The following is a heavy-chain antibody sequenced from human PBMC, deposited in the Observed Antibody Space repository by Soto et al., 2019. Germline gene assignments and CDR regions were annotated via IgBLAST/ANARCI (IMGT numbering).Heavy chain of an antibody. CDR2: INHFGSP. D-gene: IGHD3-3*01. CDR3: ASLNGGRFLDKGDY. J-gene: IGHJ4*02. Sequence: QVQLHQWGAGLLKPSETLSLTCGVYNGSFLGYYWTWVRQPPGKGLEWIGEINHFGSPNYNPSLKSRVAISIDTSKHQFSLSLRSLTAADTAVYYCASLNGGRFLDKGDYWGQGILVTVSS. V-gene: IGHV4-34*01. CDR1: NGSFLGYY.